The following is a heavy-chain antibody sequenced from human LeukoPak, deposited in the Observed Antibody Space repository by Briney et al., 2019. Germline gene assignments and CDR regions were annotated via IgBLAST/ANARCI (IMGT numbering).Heavy chain of an antibody. D-gene: IGHD3-10*01. CDR3: ARDPLYAPIYGSGTPHWYMDV. Sequence: GGSLRLSCAASGFTVSSNYMSWVRQAPGKGLEWVSVIYSGGSTYYADSVKGRFTISGDNSKNTLYLQMNSLRAEDTAVYYCARDPLYAPIYGSGTPHWYMDVWGKGTTVTVSS. CDR1: GFTVSSNY. V-gene: IGHV3-53*01. J-gene: IGHJ6*03. CDR2: IYSGGST.